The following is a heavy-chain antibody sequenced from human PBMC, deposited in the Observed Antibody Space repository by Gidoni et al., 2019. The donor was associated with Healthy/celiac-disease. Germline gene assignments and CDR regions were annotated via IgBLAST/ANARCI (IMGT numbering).Heavy chain of an antibody. CDR2: ISGSGGST. CDR1: GFTFSSYA. CDR3: AKESSFGLGSSSWRSQLDY. D-gene: IGHD6-13*01. Sequence: EVQLVESGGGLVQPGGSRRLSCAAAGFTFSSYAMSWVRQSPGKGLAWVSAISGSGGSTYYAASVKGRFTIARDNSKNTLYLQMNSLRAEDTAVYYCAKESSFGLGSSSWRSQLDYWGQGTLVTVAS. J-gene: IGHJ4*02. V-gene: IGHV3-23*04.